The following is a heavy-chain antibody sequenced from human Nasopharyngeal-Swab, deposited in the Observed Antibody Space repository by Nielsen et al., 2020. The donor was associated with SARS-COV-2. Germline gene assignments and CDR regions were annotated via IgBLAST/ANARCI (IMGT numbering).Heavy chain of an antibody. V-gene: IGHV1-69*06. CDR3: ARDASSSPGGYYFDY. CDR2: IIPIFGTA. D-gene: IGHD6-6*01. J-gene: IGHJ4*02. Sequence: SVKVSCKASGGTFSSYAISWVRQAPEQGLEWMGGIIPIFGTANYAQKFQGRVTITADKSTSTAYMELSSLRSEDTAVYYCARDASSSPGGYYFDYWGQGTLVTVSS. CDR1: GGTFSSYA.